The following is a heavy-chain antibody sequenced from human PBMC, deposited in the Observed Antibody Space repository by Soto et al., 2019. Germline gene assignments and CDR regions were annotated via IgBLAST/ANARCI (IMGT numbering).Heavy chain of an antibody. CDR1: GFTFSTYA. Sequence: EVQLVESGGGLVQPGGSLRLSCAASGFTFSTYAMQWVRQAPGKGLEFVSSISSNGGTTNYAYSVKGRFTIPRDNSRDTLYLQMGSLRPEDMAVYYCARDGRDMNDYWGQGTLVTVSS. D-gene: IGHD2-15*01. J-gene: IGHJ4*02. V-gene: IGHV3-64*01. CDR3: ARDGRDMNDY. CDR2: ISSNGGTT.